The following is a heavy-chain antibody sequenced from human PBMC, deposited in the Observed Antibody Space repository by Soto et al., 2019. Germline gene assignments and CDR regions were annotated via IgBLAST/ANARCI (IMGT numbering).Heavy chain of an antibody. J-gene: IGHJ6*02. Sequence: GGSLRLSCAASGFTFSSYGMHWVRQAPGKGLEWVAVIWYDGSNKYYADSVKGRFTISRDNSKNTLYLQMNSLRAEDTAVYYCAREQNEGLSWFDYYYYGMDVWGQGTTVTVSS. CDR3: AREQNEGLSWFDYYYYGMDV. CDR2: IWYDGSNK. CDR1: GFTFSSYG. V-gene: IGHV3-33*01. D-gene: IGHD3-10*01.